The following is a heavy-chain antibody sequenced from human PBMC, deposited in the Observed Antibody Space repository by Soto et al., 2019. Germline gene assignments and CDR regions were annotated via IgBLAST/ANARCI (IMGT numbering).Heavy chain of an antibody. CDR1: GFTFSGSA. Sequence: EVQLVESGGGLVQPGGSLKLSCAASGFTFSGSAMHWVRQASGKGLEWVGRIRSKANSYATAYAASVKGRITIYRDDSKNTAYLQMNSLNTEDTAVYYCTNQNTDSSGWYQVDYWGQGTLVTVSS. D-gene: IGHD6-19*01. V-gene: IGHV3-73*01. J-gene: IGHJ4*02. CDR2: IRSKANSYAT. CDR3: TNQNTDSSGWYQVDY.